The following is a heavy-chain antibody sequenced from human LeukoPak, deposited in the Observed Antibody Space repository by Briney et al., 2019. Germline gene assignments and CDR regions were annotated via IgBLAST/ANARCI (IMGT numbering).Heavy chain of an antibody. J-gene: IGHJ4*02. CDR3: AGLSGSYLYSDY. Sequence: MGIINPSGGSTSYAQKFQGRVTITADESTSTAYMELSSLRSEDTAVYYCAGLSGSYLYSDYWGQGTLVTVSS. V-gene: IGHV1-46*01. D-gene: IGHD1-26*01. CDR2: INPSGGST.